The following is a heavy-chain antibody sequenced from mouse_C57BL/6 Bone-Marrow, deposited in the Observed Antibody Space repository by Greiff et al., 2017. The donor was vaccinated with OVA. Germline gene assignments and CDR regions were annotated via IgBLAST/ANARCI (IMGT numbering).Heavy chain of an antibody. CDR2: IYPRSGNT. V-gene: IGHV1-81*01. Sequence: VMLVESGAELARPGASVKLSCKASGYTFTSYGISWVKQRTGQGLEWIGEIYPRSGNTYYNEKFKGKATLTADKSSSTAYMELRSLTSEDSAVYFCARTDYYGSRNVGGPWYFDVWGTGTTVTVSS. CDR3: ARTDYYGSRNVGGPWYFDV. J-gene: IGHJ1*03. CDR1: GYTFTSYG. D-gene: IGHD1-1*01.